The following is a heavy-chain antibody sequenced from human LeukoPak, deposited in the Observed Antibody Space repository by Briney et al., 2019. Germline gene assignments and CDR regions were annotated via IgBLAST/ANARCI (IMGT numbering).Heavy chain of an antibody. V-gene: IGHV4-39*01. J-gene: IGHJ5*02. Sequence: SETLSLTCTVSGGSISSTNYYGGWIRQPPGRGLEWIGSVYYSGSTYSNPSLKSRVTVSVDTSKSQFSLKLTSVTAADTAVYYCARLYHDSRGYYWFDPWGQGTLVTVSS. CDR2: VYYSGST. D-gene: IGHD3-22*01. CDR1: GGSISSTNYY. CDR3: ARLYHDSRGYYWFDP.